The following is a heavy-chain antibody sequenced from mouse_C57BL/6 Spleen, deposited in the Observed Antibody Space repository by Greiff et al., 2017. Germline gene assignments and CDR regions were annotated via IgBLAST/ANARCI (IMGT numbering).Heavy chain of an antibody. Sequence: EVKLMESGGGLVKPGGSLKLSCAASGFTFSDYGMHWVRQAPEKGLEWVAYISSGSSTIYYADTVKGRFTISRDNAKNTLFLQMTSLRSEDTAMYYCARGNYGSSYPYYFDYWGQGTTLTVSS. CDR3: ARGNYGSSYPYYFDY. J-gene: IGHJ2*01. V-gene: IGHV5-17*01. CDR1: GFTFSDYG. D-gene: IGHD1-1*01. CDR2: ISSGSSTI.